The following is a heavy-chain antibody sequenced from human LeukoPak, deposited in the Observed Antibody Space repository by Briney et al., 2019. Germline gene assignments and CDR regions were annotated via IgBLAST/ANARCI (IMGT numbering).Heavy chain of an antibody. J-gene: IGHJ4*02. CDR3: AKDMAGVAAGLFDY. CDR2: ISWNSGSI. CDR1: AFTFDDYA. Sequence: PGGSLTLSCPASAFTFDDYAMHWVRHAPGKGREWVSGISWNSGSIVYADSVKGRFTISRDNAKNSLYLQMNSLRAEDTALYYCAKDMAGVAAGLFDYWGQGTLVTVSS. V-gene: IGHV3-9*01. D-gene: IGHD2-15*01.